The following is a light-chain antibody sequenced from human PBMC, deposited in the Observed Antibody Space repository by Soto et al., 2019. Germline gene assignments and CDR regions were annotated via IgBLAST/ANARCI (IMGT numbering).Light chain of an antibody. V-gene: IGKV3-20*01. CDR1: QSGSSSY. CDR3: QQYDASPVT. CDR2: GAT. Sequence: EIVLTQAPGTLSFSPVEGATVSCKDSQSGSSSYLAWYQQKPGQAPRLLIYGATSRATGIPDRFSGSGSGTDFSLTVSSLESEDFAVYYCQQYDASPVTFGQGTRLEIK. J-gene: IGKJ5*01.